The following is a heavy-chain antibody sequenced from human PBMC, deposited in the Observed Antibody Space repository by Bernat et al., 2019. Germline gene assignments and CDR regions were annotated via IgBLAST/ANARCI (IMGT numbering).Heavy chain of an antibody. CDR1: GYTFTSYY. Sequence: QVHLVQSGAEVKKPGASVKVSCKASGYTFTSYYMHWLRQAPGQGLEWVGMINPSGGGTSYAQKLQGRVTMTRDTSTSTVYMELSSLRSEDTAVYYCARATYSTSSDGGFWGQGTLVTVSS. D-gene: IGHD6-6*01. CDR2: INPSGGGT. J-gene: IGHJ4*02. CDR3: ARATYSTSSDGGF. V-gene: IGHV1-46*01.